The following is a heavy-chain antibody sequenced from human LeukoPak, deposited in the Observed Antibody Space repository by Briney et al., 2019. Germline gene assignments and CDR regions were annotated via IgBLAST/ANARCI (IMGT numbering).Heavy chain of an antibody. CDR2: IYYSGST. CDR1: GGSISSYY. CDR3: ARAYYDSSGYYEYFQH. J-gene: IGHJ1*01. V-gene: IGHV4-59*01. D-gene: IGHD3-22*01. Sequence: TASETLSLTCTVSGGSISSYYWSWIRQPPGKGLEWIGYIYYSGSTNYNPSLKSRVTISVDTSKNQFSLKLSSVTAADTAVYYCARAYYDSSGYYEYFQHWGQGTLVTVSS.